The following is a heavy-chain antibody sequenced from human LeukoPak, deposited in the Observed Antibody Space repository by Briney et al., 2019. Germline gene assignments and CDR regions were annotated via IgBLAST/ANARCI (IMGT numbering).Heavy chain of an antibody. CDR1: GFTFSSYW. V-gene: IGHV3-74*01. CDR3: AKDLQPIDSGSYYFDY. Sequence: GGSLRLSCVASGFTFSSYWMHWVRQDPRKGLVWVSRINGDGRNINYADSVRGRFTISRDNAKNTLYLQMNSLRAEDTAVYYCAKDLQPIDSGSYYFDYWGQGTLVTVSS. D-gene: IGHD1-26*01. J-gene: IGHJ4*02. CDR2: INGDGRNI.